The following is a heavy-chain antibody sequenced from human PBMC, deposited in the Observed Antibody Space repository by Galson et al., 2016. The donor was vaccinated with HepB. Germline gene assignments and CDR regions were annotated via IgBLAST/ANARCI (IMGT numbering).Heavy chain of an antibody. V-gene: IGHV3-53*01. Sequence: SLRLSCAVSGFSVSRNYMSWVRQAPGKGLEWVSLIYSAGSTSYSDSVKGRFTISIYTSKNTVYLQMNSLRAEDTAVYYCAPGNSGVRGYWGQGTLVTVAS. D-gene: IGHD1-7*01. CDR3: APGNSGVRGY. CDR2: IYSAGST. CDR1: GFSVSRNY. J-gene: IGHJ4*02.